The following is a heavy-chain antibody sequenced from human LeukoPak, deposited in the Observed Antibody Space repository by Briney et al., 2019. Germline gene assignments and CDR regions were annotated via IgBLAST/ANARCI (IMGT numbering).Heavy chain of an antibody. Sequence: GGSLRLSCAASGFTFSSYAVHWVRQAPGKGLEYVSAISSNGGSSYYANSVKGRFTISRDNSKNTLYLQMGSLRAEDMAFYYCARGYGDYADYFDYWGQGTLFTVSS. CDR1: GFTFSSYA. CDR3: ARGYGDYADYFDY. D-gene: IGHD4-17*01. J-gene: IGHJ4*02. V-gene: IGHV3-64*01. CDR2: ISSNGGSS.